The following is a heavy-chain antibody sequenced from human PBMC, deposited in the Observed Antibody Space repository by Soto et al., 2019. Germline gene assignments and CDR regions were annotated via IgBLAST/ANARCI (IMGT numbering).Heavy chain of an antibody. Sequence: GASVKVSCKASGYTFTSYGISWVRQAPGQGLEWMGWISAYNGNTNYAQKLQGRVTMTTDTSTSTAYMELRSLRSDDTAVYYCARVTYYYGSGNYNWFDPWGQGTLVTVSS. D-gene: IGHD3-10*01. V-gene: IGHV1-18*01. CDR1: GYTFTSYG. CDR3: ARVTYYYGSGNYNWFDP. CDR2: ISAYNGNT. J-gene: IGHJ5*02.